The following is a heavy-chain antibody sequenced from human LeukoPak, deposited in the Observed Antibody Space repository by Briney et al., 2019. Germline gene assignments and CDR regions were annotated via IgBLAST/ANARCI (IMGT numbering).Heavy chain of an antibody. D-gene: IGHD3-22*01. CDR1: GASVSDYH. V-gene: IGHV4-59*02. Sequence: TLSLTRGVFGASVSDYHWRWMRQSPGTGLVWIWLIYFTGSTSYNPSLKSRVTISLNASTNQVSLKMTFVTAADTAVYYCARAPRILYHNDRVDAFDFWGQGPMVTVSP. CDR3: ARAPRILYHNDRVDAFDF. J-gene: IGHJ3*01. CDR2: IYFTGST.